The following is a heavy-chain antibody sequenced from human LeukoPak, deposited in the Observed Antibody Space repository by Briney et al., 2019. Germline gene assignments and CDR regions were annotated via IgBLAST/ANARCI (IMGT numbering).Heavy chain of an antibody. V-gene: IGHV3-7*01. Sequence: ETLSLTCTVSGGSISSGGYYWSWIRQHPGKGLEWMANIKPDGTGKYYLDSVKGRFTISRDNAKNSLYLQMNSLRADDTAVYYCASGYSSSWATFDYWGQGTLVTVSS. CDR1: GGSISSGGYY. D-gene: IGHD6-13*01. J-gene: IGHJ4*02. CDR2: IKPDGTGK. CDR3: ASGYSSSWATFDY.